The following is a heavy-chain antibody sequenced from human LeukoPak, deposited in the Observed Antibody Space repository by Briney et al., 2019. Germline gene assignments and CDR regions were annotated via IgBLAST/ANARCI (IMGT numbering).Heavy chain of an antibody. CDR2: IYYSGST. CDR3: AREGGYCSSTSCFT. D-gene: IGHD2-2*01. CDR1: GGSISGGGYY. V-gene: IGHV4-31*03. J-gene: IGHJ5*02. Sequence: SQTLSLTCTVSGGSISGGGYYWSWIRQHPGTGLEWIGYIYYSGSTYYNPSLKSRVTISVDTSKNQFSLKLSSVTAADTAVYYCAREGGYCSSTSCFTWGQGTLVTVSS.